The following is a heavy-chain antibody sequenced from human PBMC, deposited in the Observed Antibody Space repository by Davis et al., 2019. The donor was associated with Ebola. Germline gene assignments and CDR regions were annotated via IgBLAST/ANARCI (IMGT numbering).Heavy chain of an antibody. CDR2: IYPDDSDT. J-gene: IGHJ3*02. CDR3: ARLIIQAFGSFDI. V-gene: IGHV5-51*01. D-gene: IGHD1-1*01. Sequence: GESLKISCETSGYKFSIYWIGWVRQVPGKGLEYMGIIYPDDSDTRYSPSFQGQVTISVDTPINTAFLQWSSLKASDTAMYYCARLIIQAFGSFDIWGQGTTVTVSS. CDR1: GYKFSIYW.